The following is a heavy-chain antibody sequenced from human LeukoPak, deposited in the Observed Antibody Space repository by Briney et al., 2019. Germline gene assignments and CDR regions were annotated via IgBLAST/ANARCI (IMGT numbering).Heavy chain of an antibody. CDR2: ISPNNGNT. V-gene: IGHV1-18*01. J-gene: IGHJ6*02. CDR3: AREPASDYDFWSGYWPAYYYYGMDV. D-gene: IGHD3-3*01. Sequence: GASVKVSCTASGYVFSNFGINWVRQAPGQGLEWMAWISPNNGNTDFAQNFQDRVTMTTDTSTSTVYMELRSLRSDDTAVYYCAREPASDYDFWSGYWPAYYYYGMDVWGQGTTVTVSS. CDR1: GYVFSNFG.